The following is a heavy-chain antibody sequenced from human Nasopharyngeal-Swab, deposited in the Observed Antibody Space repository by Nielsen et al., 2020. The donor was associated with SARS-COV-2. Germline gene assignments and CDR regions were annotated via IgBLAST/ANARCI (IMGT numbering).Heavy chain of an antibody. V-gene: IGHV3-72*01. J-gene: IGHJ6*02. CDR1: GFTFSDHY. Sequence: GESLKISCAASGFTFSDHYMDWVRQAPGKGLEWVGRTRNKANSYTTEYAASVKGRFTISRDDSKNSLYLQMNSLKTEDTAVYYCAREQQGVPNTETTKPQFYYYYYGMDVWGQGTTVTVSS. CDR2: TRNKANSYTT. CDR3: AREQQGVPNTETTKPQFYYYYYGMDV. D-gene: IGHD4-11*01.